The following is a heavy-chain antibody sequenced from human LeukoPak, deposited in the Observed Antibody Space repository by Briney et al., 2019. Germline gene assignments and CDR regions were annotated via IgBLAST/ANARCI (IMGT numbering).Heavy chain of an antibody. CDR1: GGSISSNNYF. CDR3: ARRPWTSSWYFDY. V-gene: IGHV4-39*01. Sequence: SETLSLTCTVSGGSISSNNYFWGWIRQPPGQGLEWIGSIYYSGNTYYNPSLKSRVTISVDTSKNQFSLRPSSVTAADTAVYYCARRPWTSSWYFDYWGQGPLVTVSS. J-gene: IGHJ4*02. CDR2: IYYSGNT. D-gene: IGHD6-13*01.